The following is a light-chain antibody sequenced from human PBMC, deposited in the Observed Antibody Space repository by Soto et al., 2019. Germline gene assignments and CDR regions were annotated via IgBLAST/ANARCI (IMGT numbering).Light chain of an antibody. Sequence: IQMTQSPSSLSASVGDRVTITCRASQGINNYLAWYRQKQGKSPELLIYAASTLHSGVPSRFSGSGSGTEFTLVINSLQPEDVATFYCQEYKSTLLTFGGGTKVEI. CDR2: AAS. CDR3: QEYKSTLLT. V-gene: IGKV1-27*01. J-gene: IGKJ4*01. CDR1: QGINNY.